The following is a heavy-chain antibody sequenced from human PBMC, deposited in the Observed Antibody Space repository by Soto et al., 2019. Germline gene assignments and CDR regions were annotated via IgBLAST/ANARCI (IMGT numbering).Heavy chain of an antibody. V-gene: IGHV1-24*01. CDR1: GYTLTELS. CDR3: ATVGYCSSTSCHPTRGGNWFDP. Sequence: GASVKVSCKVSGYTLTELSMHWVGQAHGKGLEWMGGFDPEDGETIYAQKFQGRVTMTEDTSTDTAYMELSSLRSEDTAVYYCATVGYCSSTSCHPTRGGNWFDPWGQGTLVTVS. D-gene: IGHD2-2*03. CDR2: FDPEDGET. J-gene: IGHJ5*02.